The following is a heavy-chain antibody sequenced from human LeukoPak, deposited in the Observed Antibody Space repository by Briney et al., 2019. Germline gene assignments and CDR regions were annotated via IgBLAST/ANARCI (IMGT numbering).Heavy chain of an antibody. D-gene: IGHD1-26*01. V-gene: IGHV4-39*07. Sequence: SETLSLTCTVSGGSISSSSYYWGWIRQPPGKGLEWIGSIYYSGSTYYNPSLKSRVTISVDTSKNQFSLKLSSVTAADTAVYYCARVDQWELREDDAFDIWGQGTMVTVSS. CDR1: GGSISSSSYY. CDR3: ARVDQWELREDDAFDI. CDR2: IYYSGST. J-gene: IGHJ3*02.